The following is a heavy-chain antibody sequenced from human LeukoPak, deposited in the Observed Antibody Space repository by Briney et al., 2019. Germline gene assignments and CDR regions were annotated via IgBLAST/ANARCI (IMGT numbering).Heavy chain of an antibody. CDR3: ARQSGGSCHDY. D-gene: IGHD2-15*01. CDR2: ISSTGGTI. CDR1: GFTFSGYA. Sequence: GGSLRLSCAASGFTFSGYAMNWVRQAPGKGLEWLSHISSTGGTIYYADSVKGRFTISRDNAKNSLYLQMNSLRAEDTAVYYCARQSGGSCHDYWGQGTLVTVSS. J-gene: IGHJ4*02. V-gene: IGHV3-48*03.